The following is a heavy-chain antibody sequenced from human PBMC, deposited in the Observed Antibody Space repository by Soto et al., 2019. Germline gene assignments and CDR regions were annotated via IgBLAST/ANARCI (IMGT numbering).Heavy chain of an antibody. CDR2: IYYSGTT. V-gene: IGHV4-59*01. D-gene: IGHD4-17*01. Sequence: PSETLSLTCAVSGASISNSYWIWIRQPPGKRLEWIGHIYYSGTTNYNPSLESRVTISVDTSKNRFSLKLTSVTAADTAIYYCARHDYGGFGLWGQGTLVTVSS. J-gene: IGHJ4*02. CDR3: ARHDYGGFGL. CDR1: GASISNSY.